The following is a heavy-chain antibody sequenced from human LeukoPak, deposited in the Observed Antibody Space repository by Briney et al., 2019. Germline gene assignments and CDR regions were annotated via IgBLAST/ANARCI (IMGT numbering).Heavy chain of an antibody. J-gene: IGHJ5*02. CDR2: IYYSGST. CDR1: GDSISSSNSY. Sequence: SETLSLTCTVSGDSISSSNSYRGWIRQPPGKGLEWIGSIYYSGSTYYNPSLKSRVTISVDTSKNQFSLKLSSVTAADTAVYYCARSRSIAARVVFDPWGQGTLVTVSS. D-gene: IGHD6-6*01. CDR3: ARSRSIAARVVFDP. V-gene: IGHV4-39*07.